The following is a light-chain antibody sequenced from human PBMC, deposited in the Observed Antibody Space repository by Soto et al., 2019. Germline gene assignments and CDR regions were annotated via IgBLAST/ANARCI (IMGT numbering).Light chain of an antibody. CDR1: QSLLHSNGYNY. Sequence: DIVMTQSPVSLPVTPGEPASISCRSSQSLLHSNGYNYLDWYLQKLGQSPQLLIYLGSNRASGVPDRFSGSGSGTDVTLKISRVEAEDVGVYYCMQCLQTHRTFGGGTKVEIK. J-gene: IGKJ4*01. V-gene: IGKV2-28*01. CDR2: LGS. CDR3: MQCLQTHRT.